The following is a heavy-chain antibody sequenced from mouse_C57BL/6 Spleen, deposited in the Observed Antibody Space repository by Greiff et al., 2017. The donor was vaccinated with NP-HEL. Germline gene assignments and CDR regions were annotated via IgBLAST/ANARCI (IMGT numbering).Heavy chain of an antibody. D-gene: IGHD2-1*01. CDR1: GYTFTDYY. Sequence: QVQLQQSGAELVRPGASVKLSCKASGYTFTDYYINWVKQRPGQGLEWIARIYPGSGNTYYNEKFKGKATLTAEKSSSTAYMQLSSLTSEDSAVYFCARREGIYYGNYGAMDYWGQGTSVTVSS. CDR2: IYPGSGNT. J-gene: IGHJ4*01. CDR3: ARREGIYYGNYGAMDY. V-gene: IGHV1-76*01.